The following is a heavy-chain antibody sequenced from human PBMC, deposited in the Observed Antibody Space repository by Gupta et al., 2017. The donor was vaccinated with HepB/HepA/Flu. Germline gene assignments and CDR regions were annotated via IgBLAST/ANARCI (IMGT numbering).Heavy chain of an antibody. CDR2: MSYNGVT. CDR3: ARQGVVPAPWAQVDH. J-gene: IGHJ4*02. D-gene: IGHD2-15*01. CDR1: GGSTSSSNYS. Sequence: QVQLQESGPGLVKPSGTLSLTCTVSGGSTSSSNYSWGWIRQPPGKGLEWIGTMSYNGVTFYKPSLKSRLTVSMDRSKNQFSLKLDSVTAADTAVYVCARQGVVPAPWAQVDHWGQGMLVTVSS. V-gene: IGHV4-39*01.